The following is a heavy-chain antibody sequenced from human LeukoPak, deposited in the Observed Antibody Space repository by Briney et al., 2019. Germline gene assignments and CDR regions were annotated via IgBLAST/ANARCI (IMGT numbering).Heavy chain of an antibody. CDR1: GYTFTSYG. J-gene: IGHJ6*02. Sequence: GAPVKMSCKASGYTFTSYGISWVRQSPGQGLEWMGWISAYNGNTNYAQKLQGRVTMTTDTSTSTAYMELRSLRSDDTAVYYCAREGSSSWYPIYYYYGMDVWGQGAPGTVSS. D-gene: IGHD6-13*01. CDR2: ISAYNGNT. V-gene: IGHV1-18*01. CDR3: AREGSSSWYPIYYYYGMDV.